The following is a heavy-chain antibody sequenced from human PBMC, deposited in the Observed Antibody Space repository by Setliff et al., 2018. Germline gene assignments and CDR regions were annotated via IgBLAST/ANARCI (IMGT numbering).Heavy chain of an antibody. CDR2: IYPGDSDT. V-gene: IGHV5-51*01. Sequence: GESLKISCKGSGYTFSNYWIAWVRQLPGKGLEWMGLIYPGDSDTRYSPSFQGRVNITKDTSKNQVVLTMTNMDPVDTATYYCAHRPDGVWGKGTTVTVSS. CDR3: AHRPDGV. CDR1: GYTFSNYW. J-gene: IGHJ6*04.